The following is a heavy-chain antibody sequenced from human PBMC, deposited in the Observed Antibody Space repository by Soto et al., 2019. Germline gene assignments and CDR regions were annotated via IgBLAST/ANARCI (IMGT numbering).Heavy chain of an antibody. J-gene: IGHJ4*02. D-gene: IGHD3-3*01. CDR1: GFTFSNAW. CDR2: IKSKTDGGTT. CDR3: TTEPSNKARITIFGVVIDGMLGSDY. V-gene: IGHV3-15*01. Sequence: GGSLRLSCAASGFTFSNAWMSWVRQAPGKGLEWVGRIKSKTDGGTTDYAAPVKGRFTISRDDSKNTLYLQMNSLKTEDTAVYYCTTEPSNKARITIFGVVIDGMLGSDYWGQGTLVTVSS.